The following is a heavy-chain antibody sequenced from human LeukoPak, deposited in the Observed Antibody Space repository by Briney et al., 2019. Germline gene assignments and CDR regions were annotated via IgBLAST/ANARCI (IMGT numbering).Heavy chain of an antibody. CDR3: ARSRSSPYYYGSGRTDAFDI. J-gene: IGHJ3*02. D-gene: IGHD3-10*01. CDR1: GGSISSYY. V-gene: IGHV4-4*07. Sequence: SGTLSLTCTVSGGSISSYYWSWIRQPAGKGLEWIGRIYTSGSTNYNPSLKSRVTMSVDTSKNQFSLKLSSVTAADTAVYYCARSRSSPYYYGSGRTDAFDIWGQGTMVTVSS. CDR2: IYTSGST.